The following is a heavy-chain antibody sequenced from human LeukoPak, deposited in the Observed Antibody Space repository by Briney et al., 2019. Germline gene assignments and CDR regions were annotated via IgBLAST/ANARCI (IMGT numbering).Heavy chain of an antibody. Sequence: ASVKVSCKASGYTFTSYGISWVRQAPGQGLEWMGWISAYNGNTNYAQKLQGRVTMTTDTSASTAYMELSSLRSEDTAVYYCARDAPRGSGSYYNPPDYWGQGTLVTVSS. V-gene: IGHV1-18*01. D-gene: IGHD3-10*01. J-gene: IGHJ4*02. CDR3: ARDAPRGSGSYYNPPDY. CDR1: GYTFTSYG. CDR2: ISAYNGNT.